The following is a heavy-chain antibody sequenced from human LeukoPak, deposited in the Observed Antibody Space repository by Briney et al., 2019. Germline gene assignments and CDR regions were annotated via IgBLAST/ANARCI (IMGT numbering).Heavy chain of an antibody. D-gene: IGHD3-22*01. Sequence: PSETLSLTCTVSGGSISSSSYYWGWIRQPPGKGLEWIGSIYYSGSTYYNPSLKSRVTISVDKSKNQFSLKLSSVTAADTAVYYCASDTIVVVGSIDYWGQGTLVTVSS. CDR2: IYYSGST. CDR3: ASDTIVVVGSIDY. J-gene: IGHJ4*02. V-gene: IGHV4-39*07. CDR1: GGSISSSSYY.